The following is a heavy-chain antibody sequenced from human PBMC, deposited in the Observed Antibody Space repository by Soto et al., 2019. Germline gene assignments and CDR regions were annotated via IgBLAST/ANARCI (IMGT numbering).Heavy chain of an antibody. CDR3: ARAGLYGLDV. V-gene: IGHV2-26*01. CDR1: GFSLSSATLG. Sequence: QVTLKESGPVLVKPTETLTLTCTVSGFSLSSATLGVAWIRQPPGKALEWLAHIFSNDEKSYTASLRSRLTIXXDTSKSQVVLTMTSMDPVDTGTYYCARAGLYGLDVWGQGTTVTVSS. CDR2: IFSNDEK. J-gene: IGHJ6*02.